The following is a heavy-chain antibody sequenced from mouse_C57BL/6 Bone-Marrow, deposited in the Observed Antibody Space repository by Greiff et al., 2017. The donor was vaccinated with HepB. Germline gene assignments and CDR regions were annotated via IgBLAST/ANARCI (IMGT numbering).Heavy chain of an antibody. CDR2: IRLKSDNYAT. CDR1: GFTFSNYW. D-gene: IGHD2-5*01. J-gene: IGHJ1*03. Sequence: EVQLVESGGGLVQPGGSMKLSCVASGFTFSNYWMNWVRQSPEKGLEWVAQIRLKSDNYATHYAESVKGRFTISRDDSKSSVYLQMNNLRAEDTGIYYCTGDSNYNWYFDVWGTGTTVTVSS. V-gene: IGHV6-3*01. CDR3: TGDSNYNWYFDV.